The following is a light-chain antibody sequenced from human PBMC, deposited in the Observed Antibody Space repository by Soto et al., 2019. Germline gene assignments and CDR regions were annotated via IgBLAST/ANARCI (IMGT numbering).Light chain of an antibody. J-gene: IGKJ1*01. V-gene: IGKV3-11*01. Sequence: EIVLTQSPATLSLSPGESATLSCRASQSVSSYLAWYQQKPGQAPRLLIYDASNRATGIPARFSGSGSETDFTLTISSLEPEDFAVYYCQQRETSGQGTKVEIK. CDR3: QQRET. CDR2: DAS. CDR1: QSVSSY.